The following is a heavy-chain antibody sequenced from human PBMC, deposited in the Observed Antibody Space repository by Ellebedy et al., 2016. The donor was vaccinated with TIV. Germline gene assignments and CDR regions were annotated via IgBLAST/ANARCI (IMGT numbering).Heavy chain of an antibody. CDR1: GFTFSRYW. CDR3: ARGADDWQLLDY. Sequence: GESLKISXAASGFTFSRYWLSWVRQAPGKGLEWVSYITNSGDVIYYSDSVRGRFTISRDNAKNSLYLQMNSLRAEDTAVYYCARGADDWQLLDYWGQGTLVTVSS. D-gene: IGHD1-26*01. V-gene: IGHV3-48*04. CDR2: ITNSGDVI. J-gene: IGHJ4*02.